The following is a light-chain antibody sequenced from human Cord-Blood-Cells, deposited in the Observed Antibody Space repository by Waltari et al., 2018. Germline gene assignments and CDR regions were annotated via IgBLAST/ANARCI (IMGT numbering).Light chain of an antibody. CDR2: AAS. V-gene: IGKV1-39*01. Sequence: SLSASVGDRVTITCRASQSISSYLNWYQQKPGKAPKLLIYAASSLQSGVPSRFSGSGSGTDFTLTISSLQPEDFATYYCQQSYSTLFTFGPGTKVDIK. J-gene: IGKJ3*01. CDR3: QQSYSTLFT. CDR1: QSISSY.